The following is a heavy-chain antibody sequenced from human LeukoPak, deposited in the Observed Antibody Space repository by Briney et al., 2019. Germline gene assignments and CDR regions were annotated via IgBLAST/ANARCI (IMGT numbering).Heavy chain of an antibody. D-gene: IGHD5-12*01. V-gene: IGHV4-34*01. Sequence: SETMSLTCAVYGGSFSGYYWSWIRQPPGKGLEWIGEINHSGSTNYNPSLKSRVTISVDTSKNQFSLKLSSVTAADTAVYYCARGGYSGYDFDYWGQGTLVTVSS. CDR2: INHSGST. CDR1: GGSFSGYY. J-gene: IGHJ4*02. CDR3: ARGGYSGYDFDY.